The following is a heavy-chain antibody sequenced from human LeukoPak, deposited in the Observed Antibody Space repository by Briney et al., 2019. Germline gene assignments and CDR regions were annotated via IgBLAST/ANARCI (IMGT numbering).Heavy chain of an antibody. CDR1: GGSISSSSYY. CDR3: ARRVRGVIG. Sequence: SETLSLTCTVSGGSISSSSYYWGWIRQPPGKGLEWIGSIYYSGSTYYNPSLKSRVTISVDTSKNQFSLKLSSVTAADTAVYYCARRVRGVIGWGQGTLVTVSS. V-gene: IGHV4-39*07. CDR2: IYYSGST. D-gene: IGHD3-10*01. J-gene: IGHJ4*02.